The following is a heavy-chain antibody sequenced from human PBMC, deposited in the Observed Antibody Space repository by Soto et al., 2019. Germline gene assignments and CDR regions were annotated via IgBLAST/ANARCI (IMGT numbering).Heavy chain of an antibody. D-gene: IGHD3-9*01. J-gene: IGHJ5*02. CDR3: ARNAPWPDYDILTGRRGHWFDP. CDR1: GGTFSSYA. Sequence: SSVKVSFKATGGTFSSYAISWLRQAPGQGREWVGGIIPIFGTANYAQKFQGRVTITADEYTSTADVELSRLRSEDTAGYYCARNAPWPDYDILTGRRGHWFDPWGQGSLVTVSS. CDR2: IIPIFGTA. V-gene: IGHV1-69*13.